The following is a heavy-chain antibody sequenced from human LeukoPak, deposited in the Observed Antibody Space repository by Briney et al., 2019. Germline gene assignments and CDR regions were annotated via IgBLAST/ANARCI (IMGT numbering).Heavy chain of an antibody. CDR3: AKGRGYCTGGSCYSDY. J-gene: IGHJ4*02. CDR1: GFTFSNYA. CDR2: IXGSDGST. D-gene: IGHD2-15*01. V-gene: IGHV3-23*01. Sequence: GGSLRLSCTASGFTFSNYAMSWVRQAPGKGLEWVSTIXGSDGSTYYADSVKGRFAISRDNSKNTLYLQMNSLRVEDTAIYYCAKGRGYCTGGSCYSDYWGQGTLVTVSS.